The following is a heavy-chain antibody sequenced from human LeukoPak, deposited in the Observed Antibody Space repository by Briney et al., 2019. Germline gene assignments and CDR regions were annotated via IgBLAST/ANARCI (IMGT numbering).Heavy chain of an antibody. CDR1: GYTFTSYG. D-gene: IGHD6-6*01. Sequence: ASVKVSCKASGYTFTSYGISWVRQAPGQGLEWMGWISAYNGNTNYAQKLQGRVTMTTDTSTSTAYMELRSLRSDDTAVYYCARGGGGDSSSSFFWFDPWGQGTLVTVSS. CDR3: ARGGGGDSSSSFFWFDP. V-gene: IGHV1-18*01. CDR2: ISAYNGNT. J-gene: IGHJ5*02.